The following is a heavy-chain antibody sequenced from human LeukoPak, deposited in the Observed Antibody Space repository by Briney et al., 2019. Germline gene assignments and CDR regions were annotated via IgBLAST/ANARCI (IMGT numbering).Heavy chain of an antibody. Sequence: GGSLRLSCAASGFTFSSYWMHWVRQAPGKGLVWVSRINSDGSSTSYADSVKGRFTISRDNAKNTLFLHMNSLRAEDTAVYSCAKGYYGSGSYGWFDYWGQGTLVTVSS. D-gene: IGHD3-10*01. CDR3: AKGYYGSGSYGWFDY. V-gene: IGHV3-74*01. CDR2: INSDGSST. CDR1: GFTFSSYW. J-gene: IGHJ4*02.